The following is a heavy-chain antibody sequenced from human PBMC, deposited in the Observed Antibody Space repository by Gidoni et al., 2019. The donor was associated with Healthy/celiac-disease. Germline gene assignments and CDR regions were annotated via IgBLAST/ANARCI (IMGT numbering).Heavy chain of an antibody. CDR3: ARDFYGSGNNWFDP. V-gene: IGHV4-39*07. J-gene: IGHJ5*02. Sequence: QLQLQESGPGLVKPSETLSLTCTVSGGSISSSSYYWGWIRQPPGKGLEWIGSIYYSGSTYYNPSLKSRVTISVDTSKNQFSLKLSSVTAADTAVYYCARDFYGSGNNWFDPWGQGTLVTVSS. D-gene: IGHD3-10*01. CDR1: GGSISSSSYY. CDR2: IYYSGST.